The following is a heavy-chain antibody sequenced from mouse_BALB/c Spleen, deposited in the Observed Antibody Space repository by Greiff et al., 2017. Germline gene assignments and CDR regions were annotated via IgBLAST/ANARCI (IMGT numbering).Heavy chain of an antibody. CDR1: GDSITSGY. CDR3: AKGEQYGNYVGY. D-gene: IGHD2-10*02. CDR2: ISYSGST. J-gene: IGHJ2*01. Sequence: EVKLQESGPSLVKPSQTLSLTCSVTGDSITSGYWNWIRKFPGNKLEYMGYISYSGSTYYNPSLKSRISITRDTSKNQYYLQLNSVTTEDTATYYCAKGEQYGNYVGYWGQGTTLTVSS. V-gene: IGHV3-8*02.